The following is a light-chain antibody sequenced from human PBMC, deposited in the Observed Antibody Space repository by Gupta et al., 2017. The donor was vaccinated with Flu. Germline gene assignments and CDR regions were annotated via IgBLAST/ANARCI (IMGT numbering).Light chain of an antibody. V-gene: IGKV1-9*01. J-gene: IGKJ3*01. CDR1: QGISSL. CDR2: GAS. CDR3: QQLNSYPRT. Sequence: DIQWSHSPSSLSASVGDRVTITCRARQGISSLLTWYQQKPGKAPKLLIYGASTLHSGVPSRFSGSGSGTEFTLTISSLQPEDFATYYCQQLNSYPRTFGPGTKVDVK.